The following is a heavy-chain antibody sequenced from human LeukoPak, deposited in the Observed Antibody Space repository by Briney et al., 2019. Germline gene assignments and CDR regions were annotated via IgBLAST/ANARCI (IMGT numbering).Heavy chain of an antibody. J-gene: IGHJ4*02. CDR3: ARGKVGLGH. Sequence: SETLSLTCRVSDDSISSYYWSWIRQPPGKGLEWIGYIYYSGSTNYNPSLKSRVTISVDTSKNQFSLKLSSVTAADTAVYYCARGKVGLGHWGQGTLVTVSS. D-gene: IGHD3/OR15-3a*01. CDR1: DDSISSYY. V-gene: IGHV4-59*01. CDR2: IYYSGST.